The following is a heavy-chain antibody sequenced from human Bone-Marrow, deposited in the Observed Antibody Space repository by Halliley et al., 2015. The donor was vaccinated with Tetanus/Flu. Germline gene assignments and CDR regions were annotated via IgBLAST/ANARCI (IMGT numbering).Heavy chain of an antibody. CDR2: FFHDGGA. J-gene: IGHJ6*02. D-gene: IGHD2-8*01. CDR3: TRISFGVFGLDV. Sequence: GWIGEFFHDGGANYTPSLKSRVTMSVDKSKNHFSLRLLFVPAADTAVYYCTRISFGVFGLDVWGQGTTVTVSS. V-gene: IGHV4-4*02.